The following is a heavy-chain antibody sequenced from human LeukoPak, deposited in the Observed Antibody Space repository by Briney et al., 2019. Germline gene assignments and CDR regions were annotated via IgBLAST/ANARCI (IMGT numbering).Heavy chain of an antibody. D-gene: IGHD6-19*01. CDR1: GFTFSSYA. CDR2: ISGSGGST. V-gene: IGHV3-23*01. J-gene: IGHJ4*02. Sequence: PGGSLRLSCAASGFTFSSYAMSWVRQAPGKGLEWVSAISGSGGSTYYADSVKGRFTISRDNSKNTLYLQMNSLRAEDTAVYYCAKDPYYSSGWYRGDFDYWGQGTLVTVSS. CDR3: AKDPYYSSGWYRGDFDY.